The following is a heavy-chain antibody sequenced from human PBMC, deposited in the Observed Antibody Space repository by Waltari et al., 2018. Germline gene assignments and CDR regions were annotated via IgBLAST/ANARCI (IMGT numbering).Heavy chain of an antibody. V-gene: IGHV3-23*03. Sequence: EVQLLESGGGLVQPGGSLSLSCAASGFTFSSYAMSWVRQAPGKGLEWVSVIYSGGSTYYADSVKGRFTISRDNSKNTLYLQMNSLRAEDTAVYYCAKESTAMVYFDYWGQGTLVTVSS. CDR2: IYSGGST. J-gene: IGHJ4*02. D-gene: IGHD5-18*01. CDR3: AKESTAMVYFDY. CDR1: GFTFSSYA.